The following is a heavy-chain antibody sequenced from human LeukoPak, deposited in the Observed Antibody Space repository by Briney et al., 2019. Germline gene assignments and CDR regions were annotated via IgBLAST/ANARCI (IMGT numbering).Heavy chain of an antibody. V-gene: IGHV3-11*01. CDR3: ARGHYGLDV. CDR2: ISPTGSGI. Sequence: PGGSLRLSCAASGFTFSDHYISWIRQAPGKGLEWVSYISPTGSGIYYADSVKGRFTIPRDNAKNSLYLQMNSLRAEDTAVYYCARGHYGLDVWGQGTTVTVSS. CDR1: GFTFSDHY. J-gene: IGHJ6*02.